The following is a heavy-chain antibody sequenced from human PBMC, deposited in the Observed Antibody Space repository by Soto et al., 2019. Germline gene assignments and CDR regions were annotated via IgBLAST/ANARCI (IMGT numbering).Heavy chain of an antibody. CDR1: GFTFSSYA. V-gene: IGHV3-30-3*01. Sequence: GGSLRLSCAASGFTFSSYAMHWVRQAPGKGLEWVAVISYDGSNKYYADSVKGRFTISRDNSKNTLYLQMNSLRAEDTAVYYCAAPADYYDSSGYWPQVFDYWGQGTLVTVSS. D-gene: IGHD3-22*01. CDR3: AAPADYYDSSGYWPQVFDY. CDR2: ISYDGSNK. J-gene: IGHJ4*02.